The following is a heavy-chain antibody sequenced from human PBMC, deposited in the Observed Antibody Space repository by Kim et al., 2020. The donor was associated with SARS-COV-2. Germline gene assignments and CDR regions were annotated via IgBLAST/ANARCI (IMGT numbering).Heavy chain of an antibody. CDR1: GGSISSYY. J-gene: IGHJ4*02. CDR3: ARVDGSGWYYY. CDR2: IYYSGST. V-gene: IGHV4-59*01. Sequence: SETLSLTCTVSGGSISSYYWSWIRQPPGKGLEWIGYIYYSGSTNYNPSLKSRVTISVDTSKNQFSLKLSSVTAADTAVYYCARVDGSGWYYYWGQGTLVTVSS. D-gene: IGHD6-19*01.